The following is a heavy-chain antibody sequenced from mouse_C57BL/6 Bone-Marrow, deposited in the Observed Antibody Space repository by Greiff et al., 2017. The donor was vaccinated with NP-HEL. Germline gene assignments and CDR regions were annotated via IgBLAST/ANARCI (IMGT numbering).Heavy chain of an antibody. Sequence: EVNLVESGGGLVKPGGSLKLSCAASGFTFSSYTMSWVRQTPEKRLEWVATISGGGGNTYYPDSVKGRFTISRDNAKNTLYLQMSSLRSEDTALYYCARSDGDPWYFDVWGTGTTVTVSS. V-gene: IGHV5-9*01. J-gene: IGHJ1*03. D-gene: IGHD2-13*01. CDR1: GFTFSSYT. CDR3: ARSDGDPWYFDV. CDR2: ISGGGGNT.